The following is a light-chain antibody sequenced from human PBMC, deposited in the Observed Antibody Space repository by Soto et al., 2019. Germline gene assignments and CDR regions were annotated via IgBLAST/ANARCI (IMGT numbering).Light chain of an antibody. J-gene: IGKJ1*01. CDR1: QSIRSW. V-gene: IGKV1-5*03. CDR3: QHDNTYST. CDR2: KAS. Sequence: IQMTQSPSTLSASVGDRVTITCRAIQSIRSWLAWYQQKPGKTPTLLIYKASNLHSGVTSRFCGRGSGREFTLTISSIQPDDSATYYCQHDNTYSTFGHGTKVDVK.